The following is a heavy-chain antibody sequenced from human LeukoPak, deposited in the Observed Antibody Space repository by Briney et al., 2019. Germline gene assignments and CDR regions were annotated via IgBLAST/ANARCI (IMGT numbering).Heavy chain of an antibody. J-gene: IGHJ5*02. V-gene: IGHV4-30-4*08. CDR3: GRVPPIHPPSKGPSWFDP. Sequence: PSETLSLTCTVSGGSISSGDYYWSWIRQPPGKGLEWIGYIYYSGSTYYNPSLKSRVTISVDTSKNQFSLKLSSVTAADTAVYYCGRVPPIHPPSKGPSWFDPWGQGTLVTVSS. D-gene: IGHD4-11*01. CDR1: GGSISSGDYY. CDR2: IYYSGST.